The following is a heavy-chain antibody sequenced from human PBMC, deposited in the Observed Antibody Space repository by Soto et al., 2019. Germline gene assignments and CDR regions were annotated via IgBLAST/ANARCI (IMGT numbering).Heavy chain of an antibody. J-gene: IGHJ3*02. CDR3: AILYGGNSLGAFDI. CDR2: IIPILGIA. Sequence: QVQLVQSGAEVKKPGSSVKVSCKASGGTFSSYTISWVRQAPGQGLEWMGRIIPILGIANYAQKFQGRVTITADKSTSTAYMELSSLRSEDTAVYYCAILYGGNSLGAFDIWGQGTMVTVSS. D-gene: IGHD4-17*01. CDR1: GGTFSSYT. V-gene: IGHV1-69*02.